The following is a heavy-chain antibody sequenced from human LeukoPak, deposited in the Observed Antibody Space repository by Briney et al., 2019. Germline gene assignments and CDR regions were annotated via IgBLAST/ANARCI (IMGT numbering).Heavy chain of an antibody. J-gene: IGHJ4*02. CDR2: ISGSGGST. CDR3: AKPRVWGSYRLYYFDY. D-gene: IGHD3-16*02. Sequence: GGSLRLSCAASGFTFSSYAMSWVRQAPGKGLEWVSAISGSGGSTYYADSVKGRFTISRDNSKNTLYLQMNSLRAEDTAVYYCAKPRVWGSYRLYYFDYWGQGTLVTVSS. V-gene: IGHV3-23*01. CDR1: GFTFSSYA.